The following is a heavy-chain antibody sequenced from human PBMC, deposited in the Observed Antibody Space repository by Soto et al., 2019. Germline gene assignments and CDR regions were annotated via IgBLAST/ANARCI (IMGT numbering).Heavy chain of an antibody. Sequence: SVKVSCKASGGTFSSYAISWVRQAPGQGLEWMGGIIPIFGTANYAQKFQGRVTITADKSTSTAYMELSSLRSEDTAVYYCARLAYCSSTSCYFDYWGQGTLVTVSS. V-gene: IGHV1-69*06. J-gene: IGHJ4*02. CDR3: ARLAYCSSTSCYFDY. D-gene: IGHD2-2*01. CDR2: IIPIFGTA. CDR1: GGTFSSYA.